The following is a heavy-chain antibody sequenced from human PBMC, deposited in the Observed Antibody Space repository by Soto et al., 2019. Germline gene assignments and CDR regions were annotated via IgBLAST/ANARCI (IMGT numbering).Heavy chain of an antibody. Sequence: GASVKVSCKASGGTFSSYAISWVRQAPGQGLEWMGGIIPIFGTANYAQKFQGRVTITADESTSTAYMELSSLRSEDTAVYYCARARSRSGLTRDPYTYGMDVWGQGTTVTVSS. D-gene: IGHD1-20*01. V-gene: IGHV1-69*13. J-gene: IGHJ6*02. CDR3: ARARSRSGLTRDPYTYGMDV. CDR2: IIPIFGTA. CDR1: GGTFSSYA.